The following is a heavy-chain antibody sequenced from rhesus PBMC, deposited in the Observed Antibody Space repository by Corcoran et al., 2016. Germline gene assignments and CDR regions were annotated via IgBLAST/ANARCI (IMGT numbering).Heavy chain of an antibody. Sequence: DVQLVESGGGLVQPGGSLRLSCAASGFTFDDYAMSWVRQAPGEGLEWVSWISWDGGSTYYADSVKGRCTISRDNAKNSLFLQMDRLRAEDTAVYYCTKMENIVVVFTAMQHYGLDSWGQGVVVTVSS. D-gene: IGHD2-27*01. CDR1: GFTFDDYA. V-gene: IGHV3-134*01. CDR3: TKMENIVVVFTAMQHYGLDS. CDR2: ISWDGGST. J-gene: IGHJ6*01.